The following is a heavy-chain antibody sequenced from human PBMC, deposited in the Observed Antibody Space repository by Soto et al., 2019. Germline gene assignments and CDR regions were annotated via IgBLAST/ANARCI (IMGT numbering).Heavy chain of an antibody. CDR3: ARGPVGIAVAGTFDY. D-gene: IGHD6-19*01. CDR2: INHSGST. J-gene: IGHJ4*02. Sequence: SSETLSLTCAVYGGSFSVYYWSWIRHPPGKGLEWIGEINHSGSTNYNPSLKSRVTISVDTSKNQFSLKLSSVAAADTAAYYCARGPVGIAVAGTFDYWGQGTLVTVSS. V-gene: IGHV4-34*01. CDR1: GGSFSVYY.